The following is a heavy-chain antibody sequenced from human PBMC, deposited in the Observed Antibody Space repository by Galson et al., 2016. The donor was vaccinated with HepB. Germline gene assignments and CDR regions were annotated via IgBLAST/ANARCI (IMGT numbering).Heavy chain of an antibody. J-gene: IGHJ4*02. CDR1: GFTFRRYG. D-gene: IGHD6-13*01. Sequence: SLRLSCAASGFTFRRYGMHWVRQAPGKGPEWVALIWSDGSNNYYADSVKGRFTISRDNSKNTAYLQMNSLRAEDRAVYYCAREAGIAAAATYDYWGQGTLVTVSS. V-gene: IGHV3-33*01. CDR3: AREAGIAAAATYDY. CDR2: IWSDGSNN.